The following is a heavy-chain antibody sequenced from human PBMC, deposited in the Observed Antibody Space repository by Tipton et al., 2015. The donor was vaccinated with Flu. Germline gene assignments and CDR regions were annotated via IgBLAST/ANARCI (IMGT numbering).Heavy chain of an antibody. V-gene: IGHV4-59*08. CDR3: VGRDFSNYVSDPKNWFDR. Sequence: LRLSCTVSGGFVSSYYWNWIRQPPGKGLEWIATSHRSRSTKYNPSLKSRVTISVDTSKNQFSLEMRSVTAADTDVYYCVGRDFSNYVSDPKNWFDRWGQGILVTVSS. CDR2: SHRSRST. J-gene: IGHJ5*02. D-gene: IGHD4-11*01. CDR1: GGFVSSYY.